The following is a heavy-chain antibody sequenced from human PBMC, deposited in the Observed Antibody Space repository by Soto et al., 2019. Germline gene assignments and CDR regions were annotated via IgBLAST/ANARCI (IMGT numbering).Heavy chain of an antibody. CDR2: TYYRSTWFN. CDR1: GDSVSSNSAA. V-gene: IGHV6-1*01. Sequence: QVQLQQSGPGLVKPSQTLSLTCAISGDSVSSNSAAWNWLRQSPSRGLEWLGRTYYRSTWFNDYSISVTSRITINSDTSKNQFSLQLNSVTPEDTAVYYCARDLNRWFDPWGQGTLVTVSS. J-gene: IGHJ5*02. CDR3: ARDLNRWFDP.